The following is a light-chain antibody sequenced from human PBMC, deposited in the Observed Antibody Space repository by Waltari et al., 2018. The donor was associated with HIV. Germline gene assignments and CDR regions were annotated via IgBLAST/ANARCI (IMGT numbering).Light chain of an antibody. CDR1: RDVTRY. CDR2: AAS. V-gene: IGKV1-39*01. Sequence: DIQVTQSPSSLSASVGDRVSMTCRASRDVTRYLNWFQQKPGRAPKLLIYAASSLQRGVPSRFSGSGSGTEFTLTINGVQPEDFAIYYCQQSHSTPLNFGPGTKVDVK. CDR3: QQSHSTPLN. J-gene: IGKJ3*01.